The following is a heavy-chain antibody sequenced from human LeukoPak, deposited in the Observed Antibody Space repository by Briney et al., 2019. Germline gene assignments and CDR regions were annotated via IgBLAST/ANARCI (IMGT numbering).Heavy chain of an antibody. J-gene: IGHJ6*02. D-gene: IGHD5-18*01. CDR1: GGTFSSYA. CDR3: ASPWRIEHGADV. Sequence: ASVKVSCKASGGTFSSYAISWVRQAPGRGLEWMGRIIPIFGIANYAQKFQGRVTITADKSTSTAYMELSSLRSEDTAVYYCASPWRIEHGADVWGQGTTVTVSS. V-gene: IGHV1-69*04. CDR2: IIPIFGIA.